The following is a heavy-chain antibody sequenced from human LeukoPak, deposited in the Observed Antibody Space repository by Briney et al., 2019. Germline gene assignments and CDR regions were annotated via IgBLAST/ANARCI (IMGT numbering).Heavy chain of an antibody. D-gene: IGHD6-13*01. CDR2: ISYSGST. J-gene: IGHJ4*02. CDR1: GGSISSSSYY. Sequence: SETLSLTCTVSGGSISSSSYYWGWIRQPPGKGLEWIGSISYSGSTSYSPPLKSRVTISVDTSKNLFSLKLMFVTAADMAVYYCATSTGSSNLGYWGQGTLVTVSS. V-gene: IGHV4-39*01. CDR3: ATSTGSSNLGY.